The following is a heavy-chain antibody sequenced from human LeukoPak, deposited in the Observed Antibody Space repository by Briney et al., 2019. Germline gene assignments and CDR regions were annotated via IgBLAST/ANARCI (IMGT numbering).Heavy chain of an antibody. CDR2: ISWNSGSI. CDR3: AKGLFGVVIMTGFDY. J-gene: IGHJ4*02. Sequence: SLRLSCAASGFTFDDYAMHWVRQAPGKGLEWVSGISWNSGSIGYADSVKGRFTISRDNAKNSLYLQMNSLRAEDMALYYCAKGLFGVVIMTGFDYWGQGTLVTVSS. D-gene: IGHD3-3*01. V-gene: IGHV3-9*03. CDR1: GFTFDDYA.